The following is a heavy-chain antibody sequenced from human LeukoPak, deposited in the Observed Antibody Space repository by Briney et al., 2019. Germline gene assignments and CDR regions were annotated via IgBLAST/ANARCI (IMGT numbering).Heavy chain of an antibody. CDR2: TSGSGGST. CDR3: ARKYCSGCPKGDAFDI. Sequence: PGGSLRLSCAASGFTFSSYAMSWVRQAPGKGLEWVSATSGSGGSTHYADSVKGRFTISRDNSKNTLYLEMNSLRAEDTAVYYCARKYCSGCPKGDAFDIWGQGTMVTVSS. D-gene: IGHD6-19*01. J-gene: IGHJ3*02. V-gene: IGHV3-23*01. CDR1: GFTFSSYA.